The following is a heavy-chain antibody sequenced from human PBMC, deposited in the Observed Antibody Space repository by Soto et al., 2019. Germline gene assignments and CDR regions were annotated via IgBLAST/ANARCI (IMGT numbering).Heavy chain of an antibody. D-gene: IGHD3-9*01. V-gene: IGHV4-59*01. CDR3: AREHYDILTGLIDY. Sequence: PSETLSLTCTVSGGSISSYYWSWIRQPPGKGLEWIGYIYYSGSTNYNPSLKSRVTISVDTSKNQFSLKLSSVTAADTAVYYCAREHYDILTGLIDYWGQGTLVTVS. J-gene: IGHJ4*02. CDR2: IYYSGST. CDR1: GGSISSYY.